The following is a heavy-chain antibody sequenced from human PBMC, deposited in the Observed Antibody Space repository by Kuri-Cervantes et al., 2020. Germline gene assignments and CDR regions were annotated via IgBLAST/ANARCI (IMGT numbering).Heavy chain of an antibody. CDR2: IYYSGDT. CDR1: GGSISTFY. Sequence: SETLSLTCTVSGGSISTFYWSWIRQTPGKGLEWIGYIYYSGDTNYNPSPSLKSRVTMSVDTSKNQFSLKLTSVTAADTAVYYCARASITMIGGFDYWGQGTLDTVSS. J-gene: IGHJ4*02. V-gene: IGHV4-59*01. CDR3: ARASITMIGGFDY. D-gene: IGHD3-22*01.